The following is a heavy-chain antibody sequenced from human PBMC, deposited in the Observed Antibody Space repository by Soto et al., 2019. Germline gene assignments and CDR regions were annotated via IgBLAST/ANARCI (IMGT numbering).Heavy chain of an antibody. D-gene: IGHD7-27*01. V-gene: IGHV6-1*01. Sequence: QSQTLSLTCAISGDSVSSNSAAWNWIRQSPSRGLEWLGRTYYRSKWYNDYAVSVKSRITINPDTSKNQFSLQLNSVTPEDTAVYYCAREGPPFNWAPLDYYYYMDVWGKGTTVTVSS. J-gene: IGHJ6*03. CDR1: GDSVSSNSAA. CDR3: AREGPPFNWAPLDYYYYMDV. CDR2: TYYRSKWYN.